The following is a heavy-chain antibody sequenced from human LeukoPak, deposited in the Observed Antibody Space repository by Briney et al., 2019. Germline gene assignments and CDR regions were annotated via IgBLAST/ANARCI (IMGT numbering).Heavy chain of an antibody. CDR2: IYPGDSDT. D-gene: IGHD3-22*01. Sequence: GESLKISCKGSGYSFTSYWISWVRQMPGKGLEWMGIIYPGDSDTRYSPSFQGQVTISADKSISTAYLQWSSLKASDTAMYYCARVNYYDSSGYPPYFDYWGQGTLVTVSS. J-gene: IGHJ4*02. V-gene: IGHV5-51*01. CDR3: ARVNYYDSSGYPPYFDY. CDR1: GYSFTSYW.